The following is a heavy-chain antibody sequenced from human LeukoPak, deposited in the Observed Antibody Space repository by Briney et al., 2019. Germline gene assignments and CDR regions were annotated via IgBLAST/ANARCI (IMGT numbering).Heavy chain of an antibody. CDR2: VSGSGGNT. CDR3: VKDRYCSSANCYVWGPYFDP. Sequence: GGSLRLSCAASGFTFNSYAMTWVRQAPGKGLEWVSGVSGSGGNTYYADSVKGRFTISRDNSKNTLYLQMNSLRAEDTAIYYCVKDRYCSSANCYVWGPYFDPRGQGALVTVSS. CDR1: GFTFNSYA. J-gene: IGHJ5*02. V-gene: IGHV3-23*01. D-gene: IGHD2-2*01.